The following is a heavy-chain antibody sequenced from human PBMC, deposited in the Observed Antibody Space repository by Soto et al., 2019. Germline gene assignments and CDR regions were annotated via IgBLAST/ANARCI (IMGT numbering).Heavy chain of an antibody. D-gene: IGHD2-2*01. CDR1: GGSISSSSYY. V-gene: IGHV4-39*01. CDR3: ARSFDCSSTSCYVSYYYMDV. CDR2: IYYSGST. J-gene: IGHJ6*03. Sequence: SETLSLTCTVSGGSISSSSYYWGWIRQPPGKGLEWIGSIYYSGSTYYNPSLKSRVTISVDTSKNQFSLKLSSVTAADTAVYYCARSFDCSSTSCYVSYYYMDVWGKGTTVTVSS.